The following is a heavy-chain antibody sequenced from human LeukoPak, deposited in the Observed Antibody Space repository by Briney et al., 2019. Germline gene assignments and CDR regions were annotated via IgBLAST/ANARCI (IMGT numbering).Heavy chain of an antibody. J-gene: IGHJ5*02. CDR3: AREYGDYPWFDP. D-gene: IGHD4-17*01. CDR1: GGSIRSSYYY. CDR2: IYDSGST. Sequence: SETLSLTCTVSGGSIRSSYYYWGWIRQPPGKGLEWIGSIYDSGSTNYNPSLKSRVTISVDTSKNQFSLKLSSVTAADTAVYYCAREYGDYPWFDPWGQGTLVTVSS. V-gene: IGHV4-39*07.